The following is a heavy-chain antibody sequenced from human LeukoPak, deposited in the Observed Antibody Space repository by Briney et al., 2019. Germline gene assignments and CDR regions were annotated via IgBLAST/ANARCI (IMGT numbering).Heavy chain of an antibody. V-gene: IGHV4-59*01. D-gene: IGHD2-2*01. CDR3: ARGVGCSSTSCYPNWSDP. Sequence: SETLSLTCSVSGASISSYYWNWIRQPPGKGLEWIGHIYYSGSTTYTPSLKSRVTISVDTSKNQFSLKLTSVTAADTAMYYCARGVGCSSTSCYPNWSDPWGLGTLVTVSS. CDR1: GASISSYY. CDR2: IYYSGST. J-gene: IGHJ5*02.